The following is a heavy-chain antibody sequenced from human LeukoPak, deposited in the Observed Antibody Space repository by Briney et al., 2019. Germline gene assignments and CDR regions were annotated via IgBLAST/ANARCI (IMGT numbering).Heavy chain of an antibody. D-gene: IGHD2/OR15-2a*01. CDR3: ARQADVPSSIGYFDP. V-gene: IGHV4-38-2*01. CDR1: AYSITNAYY. CDR2: ISHGGST. Sequence: SETLSLTCAVSAYSITNAYYWGWIRQPPGKGLEWIGSISHGGSTHYNASLKSRVTISLEASKNQFSLRLSSVTSADTAVYYCARQADVPSSIGYFDPWGQGVPVTVSS. J-gene: IGHJ4*02.